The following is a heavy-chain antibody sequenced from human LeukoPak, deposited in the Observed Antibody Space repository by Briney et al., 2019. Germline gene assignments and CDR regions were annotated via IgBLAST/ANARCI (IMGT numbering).Heavy chain of an antibody. Sequence: GGSLRLSCEASGFAFGSYAMHWVRQAPGRGLEWVSAISCSGGSTYYADSVKGRFTISRDNSKNTLYLQMNSLRAEDTAVYYCAKDRGTGYYDNGNYFDCWGQGTLVTVSS. V-gene: IGHV3-23*01. CDR3: AKDRGTGYYDNGNYFDC. CDR2: ISCSGGST. CDR1: GFAFGSYA. J-gene: IGHJ4*02. D-gene: IGHD3-22*01.